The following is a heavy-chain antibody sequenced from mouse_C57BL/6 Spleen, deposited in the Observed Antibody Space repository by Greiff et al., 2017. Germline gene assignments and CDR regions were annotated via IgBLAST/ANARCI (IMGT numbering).Heavy chain of an antibody. J-gene: IGHJ3*01. CDR1: GFTFSSYA. D-gene: IGHD2-1*01. CDR2: ISSGGDYI. CDR3: TREGNYVFAY. V-gene: IGHV5-9-1*02. Sequence: EVNVVESGEGLVKPGGSLKLSCAASGFTFSSYAMSWVRQTPEKRLEWVAYISSGGDYIYYADTVKGRFTISRDNARNTLYLQMSSLKSEDTAMYYCTREGNYVFAYWGQGTLVTVSA.